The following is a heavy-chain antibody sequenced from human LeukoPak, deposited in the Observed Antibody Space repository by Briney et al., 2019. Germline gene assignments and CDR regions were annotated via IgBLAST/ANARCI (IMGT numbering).Heavy chain of an antibody. CDR2: ISAYNGNT. J-gene: IGHJ3*02. CDR1: GYTFTNYG. D-gene: IGHD2-21*02. CDR3: ARAVVTADSDAFDI. Sequence: GASVKVSCKASGYTFTNYGISWVRQAPGQRLEWMGWISAYNGNTKYAQKLQGRVTMTTDTSTSTAYMELRSLRSDDTAVYYCARAVVTADSDAFDIWGQGTMVTVSS. V-gene: IGHV1-18*04.